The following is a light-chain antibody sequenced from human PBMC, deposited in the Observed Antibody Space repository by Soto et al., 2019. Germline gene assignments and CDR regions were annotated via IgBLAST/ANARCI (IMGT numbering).Light chain of an antibody. V-gene: IGLV2-14*01. J-gene: IGLJ2*01. CDR3: CSYTDIALDVV. CDR2: DVT. Sequence: QSALTQPASVSGSPGQSITISCTGTSSDIGDYDYVSWYQHLPGKAPKLLIFDVTHRPSGVSDRFSGSKSGNTASLTISGVRPEDEADYYCCSYTDIALDVVFGGGTMLTVL. CDR1: SSDIGDYDY.